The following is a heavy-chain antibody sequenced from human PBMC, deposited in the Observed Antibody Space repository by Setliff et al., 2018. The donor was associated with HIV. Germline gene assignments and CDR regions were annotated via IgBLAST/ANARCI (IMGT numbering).Heavy chain of an antibody. CDR2: IYTSGST. J-gene: IGHJ6*02. Sequence: SETLSLTCTVSGVSISSGTYYWSWVRQPAGKGLEWIGRIYTSGSTNYNPALKSRVTISLDTSKNQFSLKLSSVTAADTAVYYCARENGRTNYYYYYGLDVWGQGTTVTVSS. V-gene: IGHV4-61*02. CDR1: GVSISSGTYY. CDR3: ARENGRTNYYYYYGLDV.